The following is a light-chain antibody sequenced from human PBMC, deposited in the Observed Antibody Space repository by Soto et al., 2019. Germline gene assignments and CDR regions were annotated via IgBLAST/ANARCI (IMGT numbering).Light chain of an antibody. Sequence: DIQMTQFPSSLSASVGDRVAITCRASQTIRSHLNWYQQKPGEAPKIVIYATSTLQSGVPSRFNGSVSGTDFTLSISSLQPEDFATYYCQQTYRTPLTFGGGTKV. V-gene: IGKV1-39*01. CDR1: QTIRSH. J-gene: IGKJ4*01. CDR3: QQTYRTPLT. CDR2: ATS.